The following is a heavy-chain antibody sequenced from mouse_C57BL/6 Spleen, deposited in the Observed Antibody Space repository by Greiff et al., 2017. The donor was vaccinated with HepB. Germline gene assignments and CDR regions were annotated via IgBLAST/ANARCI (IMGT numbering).Heavy chain of an antibody. Sequence: EVKLLESGPGLVKPSQSLSLTCSVSGYSITSGYYWNWIRQFPGNKLEWMGYISYDGSNNYNPSLKNRISITRDTSKNQFFLKLNSVTTEDTATYYCARDRDYYGSSPFFDYWGQGTTLTVSS. D-gene: IGHD1-1*01. V-gene: IGHV3-6*01. CDR1: GYSITSGYY. CDR3: ARDRDYYGSSPFFDY. J-gene: IGHJ2*01. CDR2: ISYDGSN.